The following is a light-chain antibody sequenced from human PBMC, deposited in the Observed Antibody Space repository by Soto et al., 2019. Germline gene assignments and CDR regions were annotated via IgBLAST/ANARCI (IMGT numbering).Light chain of an antibody. CDR1: QSVLYSSNNKNH. V-gene: IGKV4-1*01. J-gene: IGKJ4*01. CDR3: QQYFSIPLT. CDR2: WAS. Sequence: DIVMTQSPDSLAVSLGERATINCKSSQSVLYSSNNKNHLAWYQQKPGQPPKLIIYWASTRESGVPDRFSGSGSGTEFTLTISSLQAEDVAVYHCQQYFSIPLTFGGGTKVEIK.